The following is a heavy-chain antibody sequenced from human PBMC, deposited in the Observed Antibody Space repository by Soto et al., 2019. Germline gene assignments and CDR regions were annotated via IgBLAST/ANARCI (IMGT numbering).Heavy chain of an antibody. Sequence: ASVKVSCKASGYTFTSYGISWVRQAPGQGLEWMGWISAYNGNTNYAQKLQGRVTMTTDTSTSTAYMELRSPRSDDTAVYYCARDLFTMIVVVTPGHAFDIWGQGTMVTVSS. CDR1: GYTFTSYG. D-gene: IGHD3-22*01. J-gene: IGHJ3*02. CDR2: ISAYNGNT. V-gene: IGHV1-18*04. CDR3: ARDLFTMIVVVTPGHAFDI.